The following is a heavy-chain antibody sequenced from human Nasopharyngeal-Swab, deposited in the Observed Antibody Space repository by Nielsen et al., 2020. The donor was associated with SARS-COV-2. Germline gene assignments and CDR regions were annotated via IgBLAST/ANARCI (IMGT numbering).Heavy chain of an antibody. Sequence: GESLKISCAGSGFTFNTYSMIWVRRVPGEGLEWVSSISGSGSYVYYADSVKGRFTISKDSAKNSLYLQMNSLRADDTAVYFCARIAGRGSTYYYYMDVWGTGTTVTVSS. V-gene: IGHV3-21*01. J-gene: IGHJ6*03. CDR2: ISGSGSYV. CDR3: ARIAGRGSTYYYYMDV. D-gene: IGHD1-26*01. CDR1: GFTFNTYS.